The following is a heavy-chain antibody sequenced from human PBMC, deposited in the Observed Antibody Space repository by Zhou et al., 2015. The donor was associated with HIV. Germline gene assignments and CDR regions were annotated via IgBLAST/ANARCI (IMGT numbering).Heavy chain of an antibody. CDR3: ATKPYYYDSSGTDAFDI. CDR2: IIPIFGTA. V-gene: IGHV1-69*01. J-gene: IGHJ3*02. D-gene: IGHD3-22*01. CDR1: GGTFSSYA. Sequence: QVQLVQSGAEVKKPGSSVKVSCKASGGTFSSYAISWVRQAPGQGLEWMGGIIPIFGTANYAQKFQGRVTITADESTSTAYMELSSLRSEDTAVYYCATKPYYYDSSGTDAFDIWGQGTMVTVSS.